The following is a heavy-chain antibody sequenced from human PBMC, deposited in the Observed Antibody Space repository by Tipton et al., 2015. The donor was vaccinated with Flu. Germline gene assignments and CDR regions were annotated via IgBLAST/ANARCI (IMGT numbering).Heavy chain of an antibody. V-gene: IGHV3-64*01. J-gene: IGHJ4*02. CDR3: ARRVGATHFDY. CDR1: GFTVSSNY. D-gene: IGHD1-26*01. CDR2: ISSNGGST. Sequence: SLRLSCAASGFTVSSNYMSWVRQAPGKGLEYVSAISSNGGSTYYANSVKGRFTISRDNSKNTLYLQMGSLRAEDMAVYYCARRVGATHFDYWGQGTLVTVSS.